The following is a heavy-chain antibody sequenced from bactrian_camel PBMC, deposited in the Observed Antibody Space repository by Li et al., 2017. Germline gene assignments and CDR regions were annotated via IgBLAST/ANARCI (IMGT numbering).Heavy chain of an antibody. CDR2: LNTDGSST. V-gene: IGHV3-2*01. CDR1: GFTFSTYV. Sequence: HVQLVESGGGLVQPGGSLRLSCAASGFTFSTYVMNWVRQAPGKGLEWVARLNTDGSSTYYADPVKGRFTISRDNAKSTVYLRMNSLKSEDTALYYRATGPTACIGGVYCFGCGYWGQGTQVTVS. J-gene: IGHJ6*01. CDR3: ATGPTACIGGVYCFGCGY. D-gene: IGHD3*01.